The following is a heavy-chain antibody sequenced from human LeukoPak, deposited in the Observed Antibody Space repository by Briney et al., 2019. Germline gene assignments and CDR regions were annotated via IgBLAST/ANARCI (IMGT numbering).Heavy chain of an antibody. CDR1: GYTFTDYY. Sequence: ASVKISCKVSGYTFTDYYMHWVHQAPGKGLEWMGLVDPEDGETIYAEKFQGRVTITADTSTDTAYMDLSSLRCEDTAVYYCASGIAAAGTWGQGTLVTVSS. D-gene: IGHD6-13*01. CDR2: VDPEDGET. CDR3: ASGIAAAGT. V-gene: IGHV1-69-2*01. J-gene: IGHJ5*02.